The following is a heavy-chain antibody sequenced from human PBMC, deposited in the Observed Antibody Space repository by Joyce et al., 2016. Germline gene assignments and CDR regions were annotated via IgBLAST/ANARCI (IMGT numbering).Heavy chain of an antibody. CDR2: INSDGGST. D-gene: IGHD3-16*02. V-gene: IGHV3-64D*08. J-gene: IGHJ4*02. Sequence: LEYVSAINSDGGSTKIADSVKGRFTISRDNFKSTLLLQMDSLRPEDTAIYCCGRALALRHYIWGTYRSWGQGTLVTVSS. CDR3: GRALALRHYIWGTYRS.